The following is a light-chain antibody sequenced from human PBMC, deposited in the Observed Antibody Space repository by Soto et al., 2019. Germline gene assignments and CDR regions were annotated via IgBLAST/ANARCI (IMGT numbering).Light chain of an antibody. J-gene: IGKJ1*01. Sequence: DIVMTQSPDSLAVSLGERATINCKSSQSVLYSSNNKNYLVWYQQKPGQPPKLLIYWASTRGSGVPDRFSGSGSGTDFTLTISSLQAEDVAVYYCQQYYSTPRTFGQGTKVEIK. CDR2: WAS. CDR1: QSVLYSSNNKNY. CDR3: QQYYSTPRT. V-gene: IGKV4-1*01.